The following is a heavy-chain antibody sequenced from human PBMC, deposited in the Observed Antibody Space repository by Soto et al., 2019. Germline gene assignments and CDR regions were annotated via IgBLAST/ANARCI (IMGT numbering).Heavy chain of an antibody. CDR1: GGSISSGGYY. Sequence: QVQLQESGPGLVKPSQTLSLTCTVSGGSISSGGYYWSWIRQHPGKGLEWIGYIYYSGSTYYNPSLKSRVTISVDTSKTQFSLKLSSVPAADTAVYYCAIIRRQDYGDYFDPWGQGTLVTVSS. D-gene: IGHD4-17*01. J-gene: IGHJ5*02. CDR2: IYYSGST. CDR3: AIIRRQDYGDYFDP. V-gene: IGHV4-31*03.